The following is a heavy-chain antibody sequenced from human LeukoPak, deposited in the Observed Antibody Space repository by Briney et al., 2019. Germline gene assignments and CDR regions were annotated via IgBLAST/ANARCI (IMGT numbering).Heavy chain of an antibody. Sequence: SHTGSSSDSRFTFSNGSREGLGDGPGMELKRVAVISYDGSNKYYADSVKGRFTISRDNSKNTLYLQMNSLRAEDTAVYYCAKDQGDIVVVPAAAVYYGMDVWGQGTTVTVSS. D-gene: IGHD2-2*01. CDR1: RFTFSNGS. CDR3: AKDQGDIVVVPAAAVYYGMDV. V-gene: IGHV3-30*18. J-gene: IGHJ6*02. CDR2: ISYDGSNK.